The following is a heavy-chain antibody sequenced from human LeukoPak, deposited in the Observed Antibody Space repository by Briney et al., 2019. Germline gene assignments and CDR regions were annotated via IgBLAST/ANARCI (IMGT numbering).Heavy chain of an antibody. CDR3: ARDIAVAGWLGWFDP. V-gene: IGHV2-70*04. Sequence: SGPTLVNPTQTLTLTCTFSGFSLSTSGMRVSWIRQPPGKALEWLARIDWDDDKFYSTSLKTRLTISKDTSKNQVVLTMTNMDPVDTATYYCARDIAVAGWLGWFDPWGQGNPGHRLL. CDR1: GFSLSTSGMR. CDR2: IDWDDDK. J-gene: IGHJ5*02. D-gene: IGHD6-19*01.